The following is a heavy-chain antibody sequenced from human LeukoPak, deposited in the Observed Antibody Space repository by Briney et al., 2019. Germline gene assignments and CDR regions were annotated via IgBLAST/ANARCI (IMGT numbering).Heavy chain of an antibody. CDR1: GGTFSSYA. CDR3: ARDQIAAANWFDP. CDR2: IIPILGIA. V-gene: IGHV1-69*04. D-gene: IGHD6-13*01. Sequence: SVKVSCKASGGTFSSYAISWVRQAPGQGLEWMGRIIPILGIANYAQKFQGRVTITADKSTSTAYMELRSLRSDDTAVYYCARDQIAAANWFDPWGQGTLVTVCS. J-gene: IGHJ5*02.